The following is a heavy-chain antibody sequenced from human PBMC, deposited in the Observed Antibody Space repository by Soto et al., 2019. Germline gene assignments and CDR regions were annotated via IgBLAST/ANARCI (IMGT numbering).Heavy chain of an antibody. CDR3: ARLAAAGAVDY. D-gene: IGHD6-13*01. V-gene: IGHV4-39*01. CDR1: GGSISSSSYY. CDR2: IYYSGST. J-gene: IGHJ4*02. Sequence: SETLSLTCTVSGGSISSSSYYWGWIRQPPGKGLEWIGSIYYSGSTYYNPSLKSRVTISVDTSKNQFSLKLSSVTAADTAVYYCARLAAAGAVDYWGQVTLVTVSS.